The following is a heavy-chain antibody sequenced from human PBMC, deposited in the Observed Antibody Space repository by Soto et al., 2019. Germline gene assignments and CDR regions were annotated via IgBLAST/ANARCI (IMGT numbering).Heavy chain of an antibody. CDR1: GGSISSGGYY. Sequence: PSETLSLTCTVSGGSISSGGYYWSWIRQHPGKGLELIGYIYYSGSTYYNPSLKSRVTISVDTSKNQFSLKLSSVTAADTAVYYCARDSYLYGDYGSYYFDYWGQGTLVTVSS. D-gene: IGHD4-17*01. V-gene: IGHV4-31*03. CDR3: ARDSYLYGDYGSYYFDY. CDR2: IYYSGST. J-gene: IGHJ4*02.